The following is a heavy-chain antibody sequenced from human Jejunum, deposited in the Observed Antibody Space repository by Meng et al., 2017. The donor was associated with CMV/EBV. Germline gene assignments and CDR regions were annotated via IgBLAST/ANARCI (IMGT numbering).Heavy chain of an antibody. D-gene: IGHD7-27*01. Sequence: QINLLQSGAEVKKPGASVKISCKTSGYTFTDHNIGWVRQAPGQGIEWVGWISLGNGQTVYGHKLQGRVTVTTDTSTSTAYMELRSLRSDDTAMYYCARDVWGFDYWGQGTLVTVSS. V-gene: IGHV1-18*04. CDR1: GYTFTDHN. J-gene: IGHJ4*02. CDR2: ISLGNGQT. CDR3: ARDVWGFDY.